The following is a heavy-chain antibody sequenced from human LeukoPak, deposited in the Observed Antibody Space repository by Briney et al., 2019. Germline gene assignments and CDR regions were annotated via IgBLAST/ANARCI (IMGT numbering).Heavy chain of an antibody. D-gene: IGHD6-13*01. CDR1: GLTFSSCW. CDR3: ARDYEQLADF. V-gene: IGHV3-30*03. CDR2: ISYDGNDK. J-gene: IGHJ4*02. Sequence: GSLRLSCAASGLTFSSCWMHWVRQAPGKGLEWVAVISYDGNDKYYENSVKGRFTISRDNSKNTLYLQMNSLRGEDTAVYYCARDYEQLADFWGQGTLVTVSS.